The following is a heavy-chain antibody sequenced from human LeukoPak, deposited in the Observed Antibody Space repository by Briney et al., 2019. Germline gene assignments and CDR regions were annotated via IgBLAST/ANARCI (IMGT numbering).Heavy chain of an antibody. Sequence: GGSLRLSCAASGFTFSRYGMHWVRQTPGKGLEWVAVISYDASNKYYADSVKGRFTISRDNAKNSLYLQMNSLRAEDTAVYYCAELGITMIGGVWGKGTTVTISS. CDR3: AELGITMIGGV. J-gene: IGHJ6*04. D-gene: IGHD3-10*02. CDR2: ISYDASNK. CDR1: GFTFSRYG. V-gene: IGHV3-30*18.